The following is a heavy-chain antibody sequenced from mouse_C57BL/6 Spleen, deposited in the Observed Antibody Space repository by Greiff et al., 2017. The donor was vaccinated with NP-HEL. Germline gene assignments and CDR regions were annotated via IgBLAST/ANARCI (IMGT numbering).Heavy chain of an antibody. CDR2: IHPNSGST. V-gene: IGHV1-64*01. D-gene: IGHD1-1*01. CDR3: VRRGTTVVATDAMDY. CDR1: GYTFTSYW. J-gene: IGHJ4*01. Sequence: QVQLQQPGAELVKPGASVKLSCKASGYTFTSYWMHWVKQRPGQGLEWIGMIHPNSGSTNYNEKFKSKATLTVDKSSSTAYMQLSSLTSEDSAVYYCVRRGTTVVATDAMDYWGQGTSVTVSS.